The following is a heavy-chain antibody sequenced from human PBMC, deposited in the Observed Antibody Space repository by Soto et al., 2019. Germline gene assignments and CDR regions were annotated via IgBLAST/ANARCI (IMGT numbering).Heavy chain of an antibody. Sequence: GGSLRLSCAASGFNFTNHWMHWVRQAPGKGLVWVSRITSDGKSKAYAESVKGRFAISRDNAKNTVYLQMNGLTVEGTAVYYCARESGDWPLNWFDPWGQGTLVTVSS. CDR2: ITSDGKSK. V-gene: IGHV3-74*01. D-gene: IGHD2-21*02. J-gene: IGHJ5*02. CDR1: GFNFTNHW. CDR3: ARESGDWPLNWFDP.